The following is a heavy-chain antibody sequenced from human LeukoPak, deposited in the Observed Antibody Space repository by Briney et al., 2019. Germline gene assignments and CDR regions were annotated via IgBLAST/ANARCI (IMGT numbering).Heavy chain of an antibody. D-gene: IGHD3-22*01. V-gene: IGHV3-23*01. CDR1: GFTFSNYW. CDR2: ISGSGGST. J-gene: IGHJ3*02. CDR3: AKVRYYDSSGWGAFDI. Sequence: GGSLRLSCAASGFTFSNYWMSWVRQAPGKGLEWVSAISGSGGSTYYADSVKGRFTISRDNSKNTLYLQMNSLRAEDTAVYYCAKVRYYDSSGWGAFDIWGQGTMVTVSS.